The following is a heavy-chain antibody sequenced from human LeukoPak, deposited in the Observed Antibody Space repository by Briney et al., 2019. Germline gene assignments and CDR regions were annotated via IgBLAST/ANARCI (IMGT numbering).Heavy chain of an antibody. CDR1: GGSFGGYY. J-gene: IGHJ6*02. CDR2: INHSGST. CDR3: ARGRVSYGYYYYYYGMDV. V-gene: IGHV4-34*01. D-gene: IGHD5-18*01. Sequence: PSETLSLTCAVYGGSFGGYYWSWIRQPPGKGLEWIGEINHSGSTNYNPSLKSRVTISVDTSKNQFSLKLSSVTAADTAVYYCARGRVSYGYYYYYYGMDVWGQGTTVTVSS.